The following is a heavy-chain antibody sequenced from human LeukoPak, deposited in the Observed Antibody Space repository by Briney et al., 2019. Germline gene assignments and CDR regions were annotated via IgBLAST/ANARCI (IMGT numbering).Heavy chain of an antibody. V-gene: IGHV3-33*01. Sequence: RGSLRLSCAASGFTFSSYGMHWVRQAPGKGLEWVAVIWYDGSNKYYADSVKGRFTISRDNSKNTLYLQMNSLRAEDTAVYYCAREEEDTAMVTDYWGQGTLVTVSS. CDR3: AREEEDTAMVTDY. CDR1: GFTFSSYG. D-gene: IGHD5-18*01. J-gene: IGHJ4*02. CDR2: IWYDGSNK.